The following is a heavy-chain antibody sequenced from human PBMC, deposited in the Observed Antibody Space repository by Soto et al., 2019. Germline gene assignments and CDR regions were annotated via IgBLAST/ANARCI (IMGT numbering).Heavy chain of an antibody. CDR3: AREEVYVGSSEDY. CDR1: GFTFSSYW. J-gene: IGHJ4*02. D-gene: IGHD6-6*01. V-gene: IGHV3-7*01. CDR2: IKQDGSEK. Sequence: GGSLRLSCATSGFTFSSYWMSWVRQAPGKGLEWVANIKQDGSEKYYVDSVKGRFTISRDNAKNSLYLQMNSLRAEDTAVYYCAREEVYVGSSEDYWGQGTLVTVSS.